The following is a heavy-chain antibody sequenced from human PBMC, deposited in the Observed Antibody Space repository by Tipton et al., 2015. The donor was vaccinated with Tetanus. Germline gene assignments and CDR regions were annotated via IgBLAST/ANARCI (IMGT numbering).Heavy chain of an antibody. V-gene: IGHV4-59*07. CDR2: VHYSGRT. CDR3: ARIGWPQQNKPAFDI. J-gene: IGHJ3*02. CDR1: GGSISSYY. D-gene: IGHD6-19*01. Sequence: TLSLTCSVSGGSISSYYWTWIRQPPGRGLEWIGFVHYSGRTNYSPSLRSRVSLSVDTSKNQFSLNLSSVTAADTAVYYCARIGWPQQNKPAFDIWGQGTVVTFSS.